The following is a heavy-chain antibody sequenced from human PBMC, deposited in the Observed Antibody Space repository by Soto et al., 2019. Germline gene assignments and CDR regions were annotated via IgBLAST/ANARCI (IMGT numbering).Heavy chain of an antibody. CDR3: ARNAIFGVVNDYYYYGMDV. Sequence: QVQLVQSGAEVKKHGSSVKVSCKASGGTFSSYAISWVRQAPGQGLEWMGGIIPIFGTANYAQKFQGRVTITADESTSTAYMELSSLRSEDTAVYYCARNAIFGVVNDYYYYGMDVWGQGTTVTVSS. CDR2: IIPIFGTA. V-gene: IGHV1-69*01. CDR1: GGTFSSYA. J-gene: IGHJ6*02. D-gene: IGHD3-3*01.